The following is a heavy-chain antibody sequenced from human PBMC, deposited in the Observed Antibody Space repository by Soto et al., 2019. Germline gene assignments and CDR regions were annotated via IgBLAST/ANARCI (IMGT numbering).Heavy chain of an antibody. CDR1: GFTFSNFW. CDR2: IKQDGSEK. CDR3: ARDRLYCSGGSCFWSGMDV. V-gene: IGHV3-7*05. J-gene: IGHJ6*02. D-gene: IGHD2-15*01. Sequence: EVQLVESGGGLVQPGGSLRLSCAASGFTFSNFWMSWVRQAPGKGLEGVANIKQDGSEKYYVDSVKGRFTISRDNAKNSLYVQMNSLKAEDTAVYYCARDRLYCSGGSCFWSGMDVWGQGTAVTVSS.